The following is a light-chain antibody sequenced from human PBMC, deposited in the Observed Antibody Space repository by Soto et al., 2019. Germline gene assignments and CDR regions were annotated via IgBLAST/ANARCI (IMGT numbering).Light chain of an antibody. CDR2: EGT. V-gene: IGLV2-23*01. CDR3: CSYAGGTIWV. CDR1: SNDFGSRNF. Sequence: QSVLTQPASMSGSPGQSITISCTGSSNDFGSRNFVSWYQQRPNKAPKLMIFEGTKRPSGVSDRFSASKSGYTASLTISGLRAEDEANYYCCSYAGGTIWVFGGGTKLTVL. J-gene: IGLJ3*02.